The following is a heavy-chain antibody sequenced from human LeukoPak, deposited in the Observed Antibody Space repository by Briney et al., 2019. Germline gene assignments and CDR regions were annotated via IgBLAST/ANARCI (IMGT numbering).Heavy chain of an antibody. CDR1: GGTFSSYA. V-gene: IGHV1-69*06. D-gene: IGHD4-17*01. CDR2: IIPIFGTA. Sequence: SVKVSCKASGGTFSSYAISWVRQAPGQGLQWMGGIIPIFGTANYAQKFQGRVTITADKSTSTAYMELSSLRSEDTAVYYCARDPGKDYGDYYFDYWGQGTLVTVSS. J-gene: IGHJ4*02. CDR3: ARDPGKDYGDYYFDY.